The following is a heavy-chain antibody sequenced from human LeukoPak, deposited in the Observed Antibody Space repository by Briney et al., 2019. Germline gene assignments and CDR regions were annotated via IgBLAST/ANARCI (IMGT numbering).Heavy chain of an antibody. V-gene: IGHV3-23*01. CDR1: GFTFSSYA. Sequence: GGSLRLSCAASGFTFSSYAMSWVRQAPGKGLEWVSVISGSSTSISHADSVKGRFTISRDNSKNTLFLQMNSLRAEDTAVYYCATLGLGRFFTGEGGYWGQGTLVTVPS. J-gene: IGHJ4*02. D-gene: IGHD3-3*01. CDR3: ATLGLGRFFTGEGGY. CDR2: ISGSSTSI.